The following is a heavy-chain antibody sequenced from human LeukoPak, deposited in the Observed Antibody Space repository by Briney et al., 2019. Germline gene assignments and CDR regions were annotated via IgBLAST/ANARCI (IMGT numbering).Heavy chain of an antibody. CDR1: GYTFTDYF. CDR3: ARDHHNVLMVYAKRRAFDI. D-gene: IGHD2-8*01. V-gene: IGHV1-2*02. CDR2: INPNSGGT. Sequence: ASVKVSCKASGYTFTDYFMHWVRQAPGQGLEWMGWINPNSGGTNYAQKFQGRVTMTRDTSISTAYMELSRLRSDDTAVYYCARDHHNVLMVYAKRRAFDIWGQGTMATVSS. J-gene: IGHJ3*02.